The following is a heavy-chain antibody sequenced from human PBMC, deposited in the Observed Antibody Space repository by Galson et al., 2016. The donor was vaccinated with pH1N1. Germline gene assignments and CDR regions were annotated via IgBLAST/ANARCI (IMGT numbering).Heavy chain of an antibody. CDR3: ARQYDFGDYRGDAFDV. V-gene: IGHV5-51*03. Sequence: QSGAEVKKPGESLKISCKASGYSFTSQWIAWVRQVPGKGLEWVGVVNPGGSTIRYSPPFQGQVTISSDKSINIAYLQWISLRASDTATYYCARQYDFGDYRGDAFDVWGQGTRVTVSS. CDR2: VNPGGSTI. CDR1: GYSFTSQW. D-gene: IGHD4-17*01. J-gene: IGHJ3*01.